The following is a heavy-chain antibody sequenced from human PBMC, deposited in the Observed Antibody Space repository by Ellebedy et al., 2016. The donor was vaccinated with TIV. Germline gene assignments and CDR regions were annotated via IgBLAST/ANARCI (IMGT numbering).Heavy chain of an antibody. V-gene: IGHV3-15*01. J-gene: IGHJ4*02. D-gene: IGHD4-11*01. CDR2: IRSKSPGGTT. Sequence: GESLKISCEASGFSSSNAWMSWVRQAPGKGLEWVGHIRSKSPGGTTDYAAPVKGSFTISRDDSKNTLYLRMNSLKTEDTAVYYCATVGEHNNYPFYFAYWGQGALVTVSS. CDR3: ATVGEHNNYPFYFAY. CDR1: GFSSSNAW.